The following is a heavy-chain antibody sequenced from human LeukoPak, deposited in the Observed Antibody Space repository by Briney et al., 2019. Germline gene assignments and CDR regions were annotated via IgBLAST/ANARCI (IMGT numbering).Heavy chain of an antibody. Sequence: ASVKVSRKASGYTFTSYYMHWVRQAPGQGLEWMGIINPSGGSTSYAQKFQGRVTITADESTSTAYMELSSLRSEDTAVYYCARPLAVAGTTSTDAFDIWGQGTMVTVSS. CDR3: ARPLAVAGTTSTDAFDI. CDR2: INPSGGST. D-gene: IGHD6-19*01. CDR1: GYTFTSYY. J-gene: IGHJ3*02. V-gene: IGHV1-46*01.